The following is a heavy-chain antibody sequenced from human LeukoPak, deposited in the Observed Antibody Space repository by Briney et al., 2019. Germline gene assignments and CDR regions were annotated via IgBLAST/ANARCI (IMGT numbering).Heavy chain of an antibody. J-gene: IGHJ6*02. Sequence: GGSLRLSCAASGFTFDDYTMHWVRQGPGKGLEWVSLISWDGGSTYYADSVKGRFTISRDNSKNSLFLQMNSLTTEDAALYYCPKDIGYYGSGSLGYYYYGMDVWGQGTTVTVSS. CDR3: PKDIGYYGSGSLGYYYYGMDV. CDR1: GFTFDDYT. CDR2: ISWDGGST. V-gene: IGHV3-43*01. D-gene: IGHD3-10*01.